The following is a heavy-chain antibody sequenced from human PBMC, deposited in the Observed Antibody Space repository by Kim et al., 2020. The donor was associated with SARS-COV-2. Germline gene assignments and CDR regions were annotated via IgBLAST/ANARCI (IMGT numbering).Heavy chain of an antibody. Sequence: KSRSTISRDNDKNSLYLQMNSMRAEDTAVYYCARDRDFWSGYYTQAFDIWGQGTMVTVSS. J-gene: IGHJ3*02. CDR3: ARDRDFWSGYYTQAFDI. D-gene: IGHD3-3*01. V-gene: IGHV3-11*01.